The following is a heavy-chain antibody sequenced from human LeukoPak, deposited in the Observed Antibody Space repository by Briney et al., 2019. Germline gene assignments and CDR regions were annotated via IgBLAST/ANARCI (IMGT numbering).Heavy chain of an antibody. Sequence: ASVKVSCKASGGTFSSYAISWVRQAPGQGLEWMGGIIPIFGPANYAQKFQGRVTITADESTSTAYMELSSLRSEDTAVYYCARGGSYQMGPDAFDIWGQGTMVTVSS. J-gene: IGHJ3*02. CDR2: IIPIFGPA. D-gene: IGHD1-26*01. CDR3: ARGGSYQMGPDAFDI. V-gene: IGHV1-69*13. CDR1: GGTFSSYA.